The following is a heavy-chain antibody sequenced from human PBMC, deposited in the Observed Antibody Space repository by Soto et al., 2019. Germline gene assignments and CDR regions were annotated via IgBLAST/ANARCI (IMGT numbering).Heavy chain of an antibody. CDR2: IDPSDSYT. J-gene: IGHJ4*02. V-gene: IGHV5-10-1*01. D-gene: IGHD5-12*01. Sequence: PGESLKISCQGSGYSFTSYWISWVRQMPGKGLEWMGRIDPSDSYTNYSPSFQGHVTISADKSISTAYLQWSSLKASDTAMYYCARHREMATILDYWGQGTLVTVSS. CDR1: GYSFTSYW. CDR3: ARHREMATILDY.